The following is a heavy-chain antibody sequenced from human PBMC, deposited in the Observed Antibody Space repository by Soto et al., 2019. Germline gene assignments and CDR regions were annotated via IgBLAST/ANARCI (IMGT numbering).Heavy chain of an antibody. CDR1: GFTFSSYG. J-gene: IGHJ6*02. D-gene: IGHD6-19*01. CDR3: AKLPHIGWHHHSSGMDV. V-gene: IGHV3-30*18. CDR2: ISHDETIN. Sequence: QVQLVESGGGVVQPGRSLRLSCAASGFTFSSYGMHWVRQAPGKGLEWMAVISHDETINAYADSVKCRFTFSRDNSKNTLYLQMNSLRNEDTAVYHCAKLPHIGWHHHSSGMDVWCQGTTVTVSS.